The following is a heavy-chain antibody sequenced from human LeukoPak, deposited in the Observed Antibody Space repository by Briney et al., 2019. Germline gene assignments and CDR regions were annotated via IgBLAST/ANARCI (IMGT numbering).Heavy chain of an antibody. J-gene: IGHJ4*02. CDR2: INPNSGGT. D-gene: IGHD3-22*01. CDR1: GYTFTSYD. CDR3: ARTESSGYYYAKRDY. V-gene: IGHV1-2*02. Sequence: ASVKVSCKASGYTFTSYDINWVRQATGQGLEWMGWINPNSGGTNYAQKFQGRVTMTRDTSISTAYMELSRLRSDDTAVYYCARTESSGYYYAKRDYWGQGTLVTVSS.